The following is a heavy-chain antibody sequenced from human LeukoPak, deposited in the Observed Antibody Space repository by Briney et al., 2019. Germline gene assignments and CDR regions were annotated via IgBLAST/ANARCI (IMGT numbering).Heavy chain of an antibody. J-gene: IGHJ4*02. V-gene: IGHV1-18*01. CDR3: ARDRWYAFDY. CDR1: GYTFTVNG. CDR2: ISANSGDT. Sequence: ASVKVSCKATGYTFTVNGISWMRQAPGQGLEWLGWISANSGDTNYAEQFQGRLALATDTSTSTAYMELRSLRDDDTAVYYCARDRWYAFDYWGQGTLVTVSS. D-gene: IGHD6-13*01.